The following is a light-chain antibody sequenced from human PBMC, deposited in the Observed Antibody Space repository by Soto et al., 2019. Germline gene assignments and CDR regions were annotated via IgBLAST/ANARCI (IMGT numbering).Light chain of an antibody. CDR1: QSVLSTDGDNY. CDR3: MQGLQTPNT. V-gene: IGKV2-28*01. Sequence: EIVLTRAPLSLRIAPGEPASISCRASQSVLSTDGDNYLDWYLQRPGQSPQLLIYLASNRASGVPDRFSGSGSGTYFTLRISRVEAEDVGLYYCMQGLQTPNTVGQGTRLEIK. CDR2: LAS. J-gene: IGKJ5*01.